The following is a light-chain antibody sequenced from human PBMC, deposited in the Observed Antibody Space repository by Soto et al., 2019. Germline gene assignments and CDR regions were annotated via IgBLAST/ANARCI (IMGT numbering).Light chain of an antibody. J-gene: IGKJ5*01. Sequence: EIVLTQSPGAPSLTPGERATISCRANQSVSSSYLAWYQQRPGQAPRLLIYAASSRATGISDRFSGSGSGTDFTLTISRLEPEDFAVYHCQQYCSSPTTFGQGTRLDIK. CDR3: QQYCSSPTT. CDR2: AAS. V-gene: IGKV3-20*01. CDR1: QSVSSSY.